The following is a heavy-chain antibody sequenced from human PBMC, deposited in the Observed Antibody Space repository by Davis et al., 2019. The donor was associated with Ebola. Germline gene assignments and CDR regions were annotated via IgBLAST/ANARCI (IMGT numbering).Heavy chain of an antibody. CDR2: INHSGST. J-gene: IGHJ4*02. V-gene: IGHV4-34*01. CDR3: ARSLGRDGYNWGGY. Sequence: PGGSLRLSCAVYGGSFSGYYWSWIRQPPGKGLEWIGEINHSGSTNYNPSLKSRVTISVDTSKNQFSLKLSSVTAADTAVYYCARSLGRDGYNWGGYWGQGTLVTVSS. D-gene: IGHD5-24*01. CDR1: GGSFSGYY.